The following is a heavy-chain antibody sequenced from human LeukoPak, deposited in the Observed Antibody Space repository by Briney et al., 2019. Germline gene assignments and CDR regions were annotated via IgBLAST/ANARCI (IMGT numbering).Heavy chain of an antibody. V-gene: IGHV1-8*01. CDR2: MNPNSGNT. CDR3: ASRNKDDDNFRLVDY. Sequence: GASVKVSCKASGYTFTSYDINWVRQATGQGLEWMGWMNPNSGNTSYAQKFQGRVTMTRNTSISTAYMELSSLTSEDTAIYYCASRNKDDDNFRLVDYWGQGTLVTVSS. D-gene: IGHD5-24*01. J-gene: IGHJ4*02. CDR1: GYTFTSYD.